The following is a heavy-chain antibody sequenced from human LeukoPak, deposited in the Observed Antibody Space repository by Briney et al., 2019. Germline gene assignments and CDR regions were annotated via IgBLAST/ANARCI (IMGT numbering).Heavy chain of an antibody. CDR3: TRRSGGLPSDY. CDR1: GGSISSTTYY. V-gene: IGHV4-39*02. J-gene: IGHJ4*02. D-gene: IGHD3-10*01. CDR2: IHYTGRA. Sequence: PSETLSLTCSVFGGSISSTTYYWVWIRQPPGKGLECIASIHYTGRAYYNPSLKSRVTISADTSKNHISLYMRTVTAADTAVYYCTRRSGGLPSDYWGQGTLVTVSS.